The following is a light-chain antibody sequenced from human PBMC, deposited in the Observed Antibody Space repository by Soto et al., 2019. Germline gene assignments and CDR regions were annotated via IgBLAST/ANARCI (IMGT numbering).Light chain of an antibody. J-gene: IGKJ5*01. CDR2: DAS. V-gene: IGKV1-13*02. CDR1: QDIRGA. Sequence: IQLTQSPASLSASVGERVTITCRASQDIRGALAWYQQSPGEAPQLLIYDASTLESGVPSRFSSSSSGKHFTLTISSLQAEDFATSYCQKFLSYPITFGQGTRLEI. CDR3: QKFLSYPIT.